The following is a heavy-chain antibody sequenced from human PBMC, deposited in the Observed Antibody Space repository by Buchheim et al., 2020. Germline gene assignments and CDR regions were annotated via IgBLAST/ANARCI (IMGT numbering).Heavy chain of an antibody. CDR1: GGAFSGYY. D-gene: IGHD3-16*02. J-gene: IGHJ5*02. CDR2: INHSGST. V-gene: IGHV4-34*01. CDR3: ASANYDYIWGSYRPYRAGRSQFDP. Sequence: QVQLQQWGAGLLKPSETLSLTCAVYGGAFSGYYWSWICKPPGKGLEWIGEINHSGSTNYNPSLKSRVTISVDTSKNQFSLKLSSVTAADTAVYYCASANYDYIWGSYRPYRAGRSQFDPWGQGTL.